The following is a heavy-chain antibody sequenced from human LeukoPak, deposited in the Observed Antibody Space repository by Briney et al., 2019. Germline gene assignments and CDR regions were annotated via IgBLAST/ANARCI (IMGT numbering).Heavy chain of an antibody. V-gene: IGHV3-74*01. J-gene: IGHJ4*02. CDR2: IFTDGSAT. Sequence: GGSLRLSCVASKFNFFSYGMQWVRQAPGKGLVWVSRIFTDGSATSYADSVKGRFTISRDNSKNTLYLQMNSLRAEDTAVYYCAKGTLGTAGDFWGQGTLVTVSS. CDR3: AKGTLGTAGDF. D-gene: IGHD6-13*01. CDR1: KFNFFSYG.